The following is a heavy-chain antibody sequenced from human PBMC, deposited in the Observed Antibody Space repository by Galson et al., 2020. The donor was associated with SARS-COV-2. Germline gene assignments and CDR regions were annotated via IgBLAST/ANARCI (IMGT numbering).Heavy chain of an antibody. J-gene: IGHJ3*02. Sequence: GESLKISCKGSGYSFTSYWIGWVRQMPGKGLEWMGIIYPGDSDTRYSPSFQGQVTISADKSISTAYLQWSSLKASDTAMYYCARLRGELAAAAYDAFDIWGQGTMVTVSS. CDR1: GYSFTSYW. CDR3: ARLRGELAAAAYDAFDI. CDR2: IYPGDSDT. V-gene: IGHV5-51*01. D-gene: IGHD6-13*01.